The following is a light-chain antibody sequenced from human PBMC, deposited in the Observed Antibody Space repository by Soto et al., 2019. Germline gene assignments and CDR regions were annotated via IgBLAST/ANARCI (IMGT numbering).Light chain of an antibody. J-gene: IGLJ2*01. CDR2: DVS. V-gene: IGLV2-14*01. CDR3: SSYTSSSTGPDVV. CDR1: SSDVGGYNY. Sequence: QSVLTQPASVSGSPGQSITISCTGTSSDVGGYNYVSWYQQHPGKAPKLMIYDVSNRPSGVSNRFSGSKSGNTASLTISGLQAEDEADYYCSSYTSSSTGPDVVFGGGTKVTVL.